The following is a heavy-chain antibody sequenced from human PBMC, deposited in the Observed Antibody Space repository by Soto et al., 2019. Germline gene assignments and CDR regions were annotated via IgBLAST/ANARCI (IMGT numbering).Heavy chain of an antibody. CDR3: ARVPRMITFGGVIVSFDAFDI. J-gene: IGHJ3*02. CDR1: GYSFTSYW. CDR2: IYPGDSDT. V-gene: IGHV5-51*01. D-gene: IGHD3-16*02. Sequence: GESLKISCKGSGYSFTSYWIGWVRQMPGKGLEWMGIIYPGDSDTRYSPSFQGQVTISADKSISTAYLQWSSLKASDTAMYYCARVPRMITFGGVIVSFDAFDIWGQGTMVTVSS.